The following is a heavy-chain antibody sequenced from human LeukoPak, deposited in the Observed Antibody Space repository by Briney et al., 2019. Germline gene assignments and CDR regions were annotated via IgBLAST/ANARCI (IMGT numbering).Heavy chain of an antibody. CDR3: ARDPGGYYGDDYYYGMDV. V-gene: IGHV1-69*04. CDR1: GGTFSSYA. CDR2: IIPILGIA. Sequence: SVTVSCKASGGTFSSYAISWVRQAPGQGLEWMGRIIPILGIANYAQKFQGRVTITADKSTSTAYMELSSLRSEDTAVYYCARDPGGYYGDDYYYGMDVWGQGTTVTVSS. J-gene: IGHJ6*02. D-gene: IGHD4-17*01.